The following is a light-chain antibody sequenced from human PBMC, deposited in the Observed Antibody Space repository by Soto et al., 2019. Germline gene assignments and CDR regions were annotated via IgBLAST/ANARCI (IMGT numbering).Light chain of an antibody. V-gene: IGLV2-14*01. CDR1: SSDVGSYNY. CDR2: DVS. Sequence: QSALTQPASVSGSPGQSITISCTGTSSDVGSYNYVSWYQQHPGKAPKVMIYDVSNRPSGVSYRFSGSKSGNTASLTISGLQAEDEADHYCSSYTTTSTYVFGTGTKLTVL. CDR3: SSYTTTSTYV. J-gene: IGLJ1*01.